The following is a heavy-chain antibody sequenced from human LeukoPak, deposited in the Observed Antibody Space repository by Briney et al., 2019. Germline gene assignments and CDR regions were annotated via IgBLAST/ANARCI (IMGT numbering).Heavy chain of an antibody. D-gene: IGHD3-10*01. Sequence: PGRSLRLSCAASGFTFDDYAMHWVRQAPGKGLEWVSGISWNSGSIGYADSVKGRFTISRDNAKNSLYLQMNSLRAEDTAVYYCARALWFGEFDIWGQGTMVTVSS. J-gene: IGHJ3*02. CDR1: GFTFDDYA. CDR3: ARALWFGEFDI. V-gene: IGHV3-9*01. CDR2: ISWNSGSI.